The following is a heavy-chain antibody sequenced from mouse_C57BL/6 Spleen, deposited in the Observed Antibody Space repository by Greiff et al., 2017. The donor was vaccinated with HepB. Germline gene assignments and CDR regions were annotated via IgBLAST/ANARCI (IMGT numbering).Heavy chain of an antibody. CDR3: SKATVGAAYFDY. V-gene: IGHV1-82*01. J-gene: IGHJ2*01. CDR2: IYPGDGDT. CDR1: GYAFSSSW. Sequence: QVQLKQSGPELVKPGASVKISCKASGYAFSSSWMNWVKQRPGKGLEWIGRIYPGDGDTNYNGKFKGKATLTADKSSSTAYMQLSSLTSEDSAVYFYSKATVGAAYFDYWGQGTTLTVSS. D-gene: IGHD1-1*01.